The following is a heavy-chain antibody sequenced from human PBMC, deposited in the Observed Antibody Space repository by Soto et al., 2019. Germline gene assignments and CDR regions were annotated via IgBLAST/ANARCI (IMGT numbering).Heavy chain of an antibody. D-gene: IGHD1-1*01. CDR1: GYTFTTYY. Sequence: QVQLVQSGAEVKKPGASVKVSCKASGYTFTTYYMHWVRQAPGQGLEWMGMINPSGGSTTYAQKFQSRITMTSETSTSTVYMARSSVRSEDTAVYYCARGGNVLHIWGQGTMVTVSP. CDR3: ARGGNVLHI. CDR2: INPSGGST. J-gene: IGHJ3*02. V-gene: IGHV1-46*01.